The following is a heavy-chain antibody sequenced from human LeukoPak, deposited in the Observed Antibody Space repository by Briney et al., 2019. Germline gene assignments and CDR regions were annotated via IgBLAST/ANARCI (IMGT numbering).Heavy chain of an antibody. J-gene: IGHJ4*02. CDR2: INPNSGGT. CDR3: ARDRDYYDSSGYYYEGGGFDY. V-gene: IGHV1-2*02. Sequence: ASVKVSCKASGYTFTSYYMHWVRQAPGQGLEWMGWINPNSGGTNYAQKFQGRVTMTRDTSISTAYMELSRLRSDDTAVYYCARDRDYYDSSGYYYEGGGFDYWGQGTLVTVSS. CDR1: GYTFTSYY. D-gene: IGHD3-22*01.